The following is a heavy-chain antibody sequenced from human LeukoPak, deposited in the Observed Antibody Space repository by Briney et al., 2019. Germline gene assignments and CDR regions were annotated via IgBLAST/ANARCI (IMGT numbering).Heavy chain of an antibody. J-gene: IGHJ4*02. D-gene: IGHD2-15*01. CDR2: INPNSGGT. Sequence: ASVKVSCKASGYTFTSYGISWVRQAPGQGLEWMGWINPNSGGTNYAQKFQGRVTMTRDTSISTAYMELSRLRSDDTAVYYCARVSDILGSNYWGQGTLVAVSS. CDR1: GYTFTSYG. CDR3: ARVSDILGSNY. V-gene: IGHV1-2*02.